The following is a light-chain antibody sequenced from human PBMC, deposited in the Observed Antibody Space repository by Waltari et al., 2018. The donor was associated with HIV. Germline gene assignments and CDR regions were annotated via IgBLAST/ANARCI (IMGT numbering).Light chain of an antibody. Sequence: QSALTQPASVSGSPGQSITMSCTGTSGDVGAHNYVSWYQQYPGKAPKALIYDVTERPSGVSSRFSGSKSGNTASLTISGLQTEDEADYYCLSHTDSGTYVFGSGTEVTVL. CDR2: DVT. J-gene: IGLJ1*01. V-gene: IGLV2-14*03. CDR3: LSHTDSGTYV. CDR1: SGDVGAHNY.